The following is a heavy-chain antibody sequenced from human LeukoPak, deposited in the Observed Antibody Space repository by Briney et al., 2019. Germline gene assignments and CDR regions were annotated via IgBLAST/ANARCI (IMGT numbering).Heavy chain of an antibody. J-gene: IGHJ4*02. Sequence: SETLSLTCTVSGGSISSGSYYWRWIRQPAGKGLEWIGRIYTSGSTNYNPSLKSRVTISVDTSKNQFSLKLSSVTAADTAVYYCASNSIAAAVYYWGQGTLVTVSS. D-gene: IGHD6-13*01. CDR1: GGSISSGSYY. CDR2: IYTSGST. CDR3: ASNSIAAAVYY. V-gene: IGHV4-61*02.